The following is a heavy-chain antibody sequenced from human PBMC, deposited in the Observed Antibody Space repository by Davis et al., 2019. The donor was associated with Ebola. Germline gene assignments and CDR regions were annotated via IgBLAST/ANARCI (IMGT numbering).Heavy chain of an antibody. CDR2: ISYDGSNK. Sequence: GESLKISCAASGFTFSSYAMSWVRQAPGKGLEWVAVISYDGSNKYYADSVKGRFTISRDNSKNTLYLQMNSLRAEDTAVYYCAKPHDYGDLSHFDYWGQGILVTVSS. D-gene: IGHD4-17*01. J-gene: IGHJ4*02. V-gene: IGHV3-30*18. CDR1: GFTFSSYA. CDR3: AKPHDYGDLSHFDY.